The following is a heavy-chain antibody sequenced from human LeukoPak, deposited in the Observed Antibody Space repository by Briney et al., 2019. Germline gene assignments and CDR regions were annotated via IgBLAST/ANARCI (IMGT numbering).Heavy chain of an antibody. CDR3: ARDIISENWFDT. D-gene: IGHD1-14*01. CDR1: GFTFSNYW. Sequence: GGSLRLSCAASGFTFSNYWMHWVRQAPGKGVEWVSRVNRDGSITRYADSVKGRFTISRDNAKSTVYLQMNSLRAEDTAVYYCARDIISENWFDTWGQGTLVTVSS. V-gene: IGHV3-74*01. J-gene: IGHJ5*02. CDR2: VNRDGSIT.